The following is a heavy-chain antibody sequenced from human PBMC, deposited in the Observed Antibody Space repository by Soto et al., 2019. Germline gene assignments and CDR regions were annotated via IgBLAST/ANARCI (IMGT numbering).Heavy chain of an antibody. CDR1: GGSISSGDYY. V-gene: IGHV4-30-4*01. CDR3: ARVGLWFGERNAFDI. J-gene: IGHJ3*02. CDR2: IYYSGST. Sequence: QVQLQESGPGLVKPSQTLSLTCTVSGGSISSGDYYWSWIRQPPGKGLEWIGYIYYSGSTYYNPSLNSRFTISVDTSKNQFSLKRSSVTAADTAVYYCARVGLWFGERNAFDIWGQGTMVTVSS. D-gene: IGHD3-10*01.